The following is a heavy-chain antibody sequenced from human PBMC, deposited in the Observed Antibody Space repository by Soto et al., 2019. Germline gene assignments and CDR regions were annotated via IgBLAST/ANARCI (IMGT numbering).Heavy chain of an antibody. CDR1: GASISRTGFH. Sequence: QVHLQESGPGLVRPSETLSLTCAVSGASISRTGFHWGWIRQPPGQGLEWIGSVYESVNTYYNSSLKRRVTISVDTSKNQFSLELKSVTAADTAVYYCSRRGSGHTFDYWGQGTLVTVSS. D-gene: IGHD3-10*01. CDR3: SRRGSGHTFDY. V-gene: IGHV4-39*01. CDR2: VYESVNT. J-gene: IGHJ4*02.